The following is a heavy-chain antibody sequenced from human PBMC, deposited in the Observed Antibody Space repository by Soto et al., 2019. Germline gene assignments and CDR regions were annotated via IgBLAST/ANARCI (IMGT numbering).Heavy chain of an antibody. CDR1: GGSISSGGYY. J-gene: IGHJ4*02. V-gene: IGHV4-31*03. CDR2: IYYSGST. Sequence: QVQLQESGPGLVKPSQTLSLTCTVSGGSISSGGYYWSWIRQHPGKGLEWIGYIYYSGSTYYNPSLKSRVTRSVDTSKHQFALKLSSVTAADTAVYYCARALDFWSGGNWYFDYWGQGTLVTVSS. D-gene: IGHD3-3*01. CDR3: ARALDFWSGGNWYFDY.